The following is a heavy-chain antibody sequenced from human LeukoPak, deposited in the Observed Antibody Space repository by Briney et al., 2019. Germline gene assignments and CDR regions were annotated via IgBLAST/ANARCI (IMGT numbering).Heavy chain of an antibody. CDR2: INPNSGGT. CDR1: GYTFTGYY. V-gene: IGHV1-2*02. Sequence: ASVKVSCKASGYTFTGYYMHWVRQAPGQGLEWMGWINPNSGGTNYAQKFQGRVTMTRNTSISTAYMELSSLRSEDTAVYYCARGSYNYWFDPWGQGTLVTVSS. D-gene: IGHD1-1*01. CDR3: ARGSYNYWFDP. J-gene: IGHJ5*02.